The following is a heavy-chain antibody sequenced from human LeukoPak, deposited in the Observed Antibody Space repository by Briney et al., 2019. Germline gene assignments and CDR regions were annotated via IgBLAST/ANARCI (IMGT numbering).Heavy chain of an antibody. CDR2: ISWNSGSI. CDR1: GFTFDDYA. J-gene: IGHJ4*02. V-gene: IGHV3-9*01. D-gene: IGHD1-26*01. CDR3: AKDAVGATGYFDY. Sequence: PGRSLRLSCAASGFTFDDYAMHWVRQAPGEGLEWVSGISWNSGSIGYADSVKGRFTISRDNAKNSLYLQMNSLRAEDTALYYCAKDAVGATGYFDYWGQGTLVTVSS.